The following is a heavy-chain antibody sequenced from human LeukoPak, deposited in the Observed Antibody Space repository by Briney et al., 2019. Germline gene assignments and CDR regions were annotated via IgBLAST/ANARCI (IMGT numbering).Heavy chain of an antibody. D-gene: IGHD5-18*01. CDR2: ISAYNGNT. Sequence: ASVKVSCKASGYTFTSYGISWVRQAPGQGLEWMGWISAYNGNTNYAQKLQGRVTMTTDTSTSTAYMELRSLRSEDTAVYYCASPSGVRIHLWAYGMDVWGQGTTVIVSS. J-gene: IGHJ6*02. V-gene: IGHV1-18*01. CDR1: GYTFTSYG. CDR3: ASPSGVRIHLWAYGMDV.